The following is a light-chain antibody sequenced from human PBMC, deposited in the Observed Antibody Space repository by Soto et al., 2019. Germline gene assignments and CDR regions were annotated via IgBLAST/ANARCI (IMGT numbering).Light chain of an antibody. V-gene: IGLV2-14*01. CDR2: EVS. CDR3: CSYAGTFYV. CDR1: SSGFDTYNS. Sequence: QSVLTQPASVSGSPGQSITVSCTGTSSGFDTYNSVSWYQQHPGKAPRLIIYEVSNRPSGVSNRFSGSKSGNTASLTISGLQAEDEAEYYCCSYAGTFYVFGTGTKVTVL. J-gene: IGLJ1*01.